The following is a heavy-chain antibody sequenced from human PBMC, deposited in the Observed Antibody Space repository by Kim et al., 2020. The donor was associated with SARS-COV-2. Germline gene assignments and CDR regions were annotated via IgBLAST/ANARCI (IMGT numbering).Heavy chain of an antibody. CDR2: INPNSGGT. CDR3: ARANNWNYNWFDP. CDR1: GYTFTGYY. V-gene: IGHV1-2*06. J-gene: IGHJ5*02. D-gene: IGHD1-7*01. Sequence: ASVKVSCKASGYTFTGYYMHWVRQAPGQGLEWMGRINPNSGGTNYAQKFQGRVTMTRDTSISTAYMELSRLRSDDTAVYYCARANNWNYNWFDPWGQGTLVTVSS.